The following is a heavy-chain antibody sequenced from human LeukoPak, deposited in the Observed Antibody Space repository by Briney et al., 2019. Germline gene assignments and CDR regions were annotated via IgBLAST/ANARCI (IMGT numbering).Heavy chain of an antibody. CDR2: INPNSGNT. CDR3: ARGPPEHPQGY. Sequence: ASVKVSRKASGYTFTSYDINWVRQATGQGLEWMGWINPNSGNTGYAQKFQGRVTMTRDTSISTAYMELSSLRSEDTAVYYCARGPPEHPQGYWGQGTLVTVSS. J-gene: IGHJ4*02. D-gene: IGHD1-14*01. V-gene: IGHV1-8*01. CDR1: GYTFTSYD.